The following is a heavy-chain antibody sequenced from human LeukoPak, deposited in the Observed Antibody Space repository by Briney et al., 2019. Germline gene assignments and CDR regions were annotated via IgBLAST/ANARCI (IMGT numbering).Heavy chain of an antibody. D-gene: IGHD5-18*01. V-gene: IGHV3-48*03. CDR2: ISSSGSTI. Sequence: GGSLRLSCAASGFTFSSYEMNWVRQAPGKGLEWVSYISSSGSTIYYADSVKGRFTISRDNAKNSLYLQMSSLRAEDTAVYYCARDASEGDTAMVTLNYWGQGTLVTVSS. CDR3: ARDASEGDTAMVTLNY. J-gene: IGHJ4*02. CDR1: GFTFSSYE.